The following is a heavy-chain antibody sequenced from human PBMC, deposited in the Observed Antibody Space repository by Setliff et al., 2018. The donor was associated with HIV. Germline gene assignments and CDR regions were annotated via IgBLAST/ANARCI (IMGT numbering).Heavy chain of an antibody. Sequence: SETLSLTCTVSGGSINSHHWNWIRQPPGKELEWIGSTYYTGSTAYNPSLKSRVTISLDTSKTHFSLKLNSVTAADTAVYYCARSTPSIGYISEHWGQGALVTVSS. D-gene: IGHD5-12*01. CDR2: TYYTGST. CDR3: ARSTPSIGYISEH. J-gene: IGHJ1*01. V-gene: IGHV4-59*11. CDR1: GGSINSHH.